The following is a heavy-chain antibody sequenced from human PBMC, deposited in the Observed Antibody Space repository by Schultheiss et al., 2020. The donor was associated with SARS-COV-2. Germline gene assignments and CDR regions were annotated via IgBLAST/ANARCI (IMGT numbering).Heavy chain of an antibody. CDR1: GYSFTSYW. J-gene: IGHJ3*02. CDR3: ARGGYCSSTSCYYAFDI. CDR2: IYPGDSDT. D-gene: IGHD2-2*01. Sequence: GESLKISCKGSGYSFTSYWIGWVRQMPGKGLEWMGIIYPGDSDTRYSPSFQGQVTISADKSISTAYLQWSSLKASDTAMYYCARGGYCSSTSCYYAFDIWGQGTMVTVSS. V-gene: IGHV5-51*01.